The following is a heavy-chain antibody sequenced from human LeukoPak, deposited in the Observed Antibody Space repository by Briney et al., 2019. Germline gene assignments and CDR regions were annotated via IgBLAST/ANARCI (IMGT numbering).Heavy chain of an antibody. CDR2: INPHSGGT. D-gene: IGHD6-19*01. V-gene: IGHV1-2*02. J-gene: IGHJ4*02. CDR3: ARDRSYSSGWYIDY. CDR1: GYTFTGYY. Sequence: ASVKVSCKASGYTFTGYYMHWVRQAPGQGLEWMGWINPHSGGTNYAQKFQGRVTMTRDTSVSTAYMELNKMQADDTAVYYCARDRSYSSGWYIDYWGQGTLVTVSS.